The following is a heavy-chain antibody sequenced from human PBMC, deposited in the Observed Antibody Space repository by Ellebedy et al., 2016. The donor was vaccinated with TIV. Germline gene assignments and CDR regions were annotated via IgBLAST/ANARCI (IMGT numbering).Heavy chain of an antibody. J-gene: IGHJ4*02. V-gene: IGHV3-7*01. CDR3: ARAIGSGSSY. CDR1: GFTFSSYW. D-gene: IGHD3-22*01. Sequence: GGSLRLXCAASGFTFSSYWMHWVRQAPGKGLEWVANINQDGSEIHYVDSVKGRFTISRDNAENSLYLQMNCLRAQDTAVYYCARAIGSGSSYWGQGTLVTVSS. CDR2: INQDGSEI.